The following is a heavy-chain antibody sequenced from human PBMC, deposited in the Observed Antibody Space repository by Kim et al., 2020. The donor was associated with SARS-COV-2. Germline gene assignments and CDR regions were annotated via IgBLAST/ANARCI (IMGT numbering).Heavy chain of an antibody. CDR3: ASKDYYDSSGYSGGYYYGMDV. V-gene: IGHV1-69*13. CDR1: GGTFSSYA. CDR2: IIPIFGTA. Sequence: SVKVSCKASGGTFSSYAISWVRQAPGQGLEWMGGIIPIFGTANYAQKFQGRVTITADESTSTAYMELSSLRSEDTAVYYCASKDYYDSSGYSGGYYYGMDVWGQGTTVTVSS. J-gene: IGHJ6*02. D-gene: IGHD3-22*01.